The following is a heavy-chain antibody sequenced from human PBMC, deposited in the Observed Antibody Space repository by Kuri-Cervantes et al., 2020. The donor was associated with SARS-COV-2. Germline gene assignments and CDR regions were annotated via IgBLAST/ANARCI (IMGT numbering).Heavy chain of an antibody. J-gene: IGHJ4*02. CDR1: GFTFSSYA. CDR3: AKDQARYDYVWGSPDY. V-gene: IGHV3-64*04. D-gene: IGHD3-16*01. CDR2: ISSNGGST. Sequence: GESLKISCSASGFTFSSYAMHWVRQAPGKGLEYVSAISSNGGSTYYADSVKGRFTISRDNSKNTLYLQMNSLRAEDTAVYYCAKDQARYDYVWGSPDYWGQGTLVTVSS.